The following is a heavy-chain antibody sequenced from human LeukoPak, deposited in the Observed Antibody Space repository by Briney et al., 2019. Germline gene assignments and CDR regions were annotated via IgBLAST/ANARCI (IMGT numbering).Heavy chain of an antibody. CDR1: GFTFSSYA. D-gene: IGHD3-3*01. J-gene: IGHJ4*02. CDR2: INPDGSNM. Sequence: GRSLRLSCAASGFTFSSYAMHWVRQAPGKGLEWVANINPDGSNMLYVDSVKGRFTISRDNAKNSLYLQMNNLRAEDTAVYFCVSGFLQWLYWGQGTLVTVSS. V-gene: IGHV3-7*01. CDR3: VSGFLQWLY.